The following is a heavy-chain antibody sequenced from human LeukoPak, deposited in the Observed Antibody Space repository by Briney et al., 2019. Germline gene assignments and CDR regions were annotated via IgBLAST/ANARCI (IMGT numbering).Heavy chain of an antibody. J-gene: IGHJ4*02. Sequence: GGSLRLSCAASGFTFSNAWMSWARQAPGKGLEWVGRIKSKTDGGTTDYAAPVKGRFTISRDDSKNTLYLQMNSLKTEDTAVYYCTTDRYYDSSGYYYYFDYWGQGTLVTVPS. CDR1: GFTFSNAW. D-gene: IGHD3-22*01. CDR2: IKSKTDGGTT. V-gene: IGHV3-15*01. CDR3: TTDRYYDSSGYYYYFDY.